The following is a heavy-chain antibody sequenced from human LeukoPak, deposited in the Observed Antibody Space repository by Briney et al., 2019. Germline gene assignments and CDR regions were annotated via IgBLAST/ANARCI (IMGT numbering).Heavy chain of an antibody. CDR1: GGTFSSYA. V-gene: IGHV1-3*01. J-gene: IGHJ6*02. Sequence: GASVKVSCKASGGTFSSYAISWVRQAPGQRLEWMGWINAGNGNTKYSQKFQGRVTITRDTSASTAYMELSSLRSEDTAVYYCARSYYDSSGYYYYGMDVWGQGTTVTVSS. CDR3: ARSYYDSSGYYYYGMDV. CDR2: INAGNGNT. D-gene: IGHD3-22*01.